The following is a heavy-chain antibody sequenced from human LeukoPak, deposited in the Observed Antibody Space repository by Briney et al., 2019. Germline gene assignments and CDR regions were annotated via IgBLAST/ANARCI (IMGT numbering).Heavy chain of an antibody. D-gene: IGHD1-26*01. J-gene: IGHJ4*02. CDR2: IYYSGST. V-gene: IGHV4-61*05. CDR1: GGSISSSSSDYY. CDR3: ARQPYKLGAYYFDY. Sequence: SETLSLTCTVSGGSISSSSSDYYWSWIRQPPGKGLEWIGYIYYSGSTNYNPSLKSRVTISVDTSKNQFSLNLRSVTAADTAVYYCARQPYKLGAYYFDYWGQGTLVTVSS.